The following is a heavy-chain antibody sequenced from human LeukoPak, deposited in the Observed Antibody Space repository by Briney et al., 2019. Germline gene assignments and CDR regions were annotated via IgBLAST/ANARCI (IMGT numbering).Heavy chain of an antibody. CDR2: ITSSGTT. V-gene: IGHV3-48*03. D-gene: IGHD1-7*01. CDR1: GFTFSSHE. CDR3: AKDTNWNYVAQPDAFDI. Sequence: PGGSLRLSCAASGFTFSSHEMNWVRQAPGKGLEWVSYITSSGTTKYGDSVKGRFTISRDNSKNTLYLQMNSLRAEDTAVYYCAKDTNWNYVAQPDAFDIWGQGTMVTVSS. J-gene: IGHJ3*02.